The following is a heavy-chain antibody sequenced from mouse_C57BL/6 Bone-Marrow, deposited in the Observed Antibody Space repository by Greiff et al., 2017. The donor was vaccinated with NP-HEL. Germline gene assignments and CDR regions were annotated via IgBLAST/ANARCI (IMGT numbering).Heavy chain of an antibody. D-gene: IGHD2-4*01. J-gene: IGHJ1*03. Sequence: EVKVVESGPGMVKPSQSLSLTCTVTGYSITSGYDWHWIRHFPGNKLEWMGYISYSGSTNYNPSLKSRISITHDTSKNHFFLKLNSVTTEDTATYYCARADYDYDGWYFDVWGTGTTVTVSS. CDR2: ISYSGST. CDR1: GYSITSGYD. V-gene: IGHV3-1*01. CDR3: ARADYDYDGWYFDV.